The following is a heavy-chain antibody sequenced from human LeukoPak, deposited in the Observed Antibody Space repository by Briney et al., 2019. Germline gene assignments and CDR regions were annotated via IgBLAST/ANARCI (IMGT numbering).Heavy chain of an antibody. CDR1: GGSITSGGYY. V-gene: IGHV4-30-2*01. CDR3: ARHRHYWRSYDAFDI. D-gene: IGHD1-1*01. Sequence: SQTLSLTCTVSGGSITSGGYYWSWIRQAPGRGLEWIGYIYHSGDTYSNPSLKGRATVSMDRSKNQFSLNLSSVTAADTAVYYCARHRHYWRSYDAFDIWGQGTMVTVSS. CDR2: IYHSGDT. J-gene: IGHJ3*02.